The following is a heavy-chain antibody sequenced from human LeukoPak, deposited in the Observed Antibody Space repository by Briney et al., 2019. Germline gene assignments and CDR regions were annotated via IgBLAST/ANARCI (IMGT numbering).Heavy chain of an antibody. V-gene: IGHV1-69-2*01. D-gene: IGHD3-10*01. Sequence: ASVKVSCKASGGTFSSYAIGWVRQAPGQGLEWMGRVDPADGEVAYAEKFQGRVTITADPSRATAYMELSSLRSEDTAVYYCATGQGGSGSYYTNLFDPWGQGTLVTVSS. CDR2: VDPADGEV. CDR1: GGTFSSYA. J-gene: IGHJ5*02. CDR3: ATGQGGSGSYYTNLFDP.